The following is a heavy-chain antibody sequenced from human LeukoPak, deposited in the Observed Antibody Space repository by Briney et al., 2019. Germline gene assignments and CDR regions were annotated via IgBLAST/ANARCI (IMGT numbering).Heavy chain of an antibody. CDR1: GYLFTSYW. J-gene: IGHJ3*01. Sequence: KSGESLKISCQDSGYLFTSYWIAWVRQMPGKGLEWMGIIYPGDSDTRYSPSFQGRVTISADKSINTAYLHWRSLQASDTATYYCARQDAAGTYDAFDVWGQGTVVTV. CDR2: IYPGDSDT. D-gene: IGHD3-10*01. CDR3: ARQDAAGTYDAFDV. V-gene: IGHV5-51*01.